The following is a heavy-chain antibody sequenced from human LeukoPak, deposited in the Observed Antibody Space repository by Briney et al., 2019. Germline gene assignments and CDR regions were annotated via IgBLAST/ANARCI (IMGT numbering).Heavy chain of an antibody. CDR1: GFTFTKAW. V-gene: IGHV3-15*01. CDR2: INPSSDGGTT. CDR3: TTGTWIQLWLADY. Sequence: PGRSLRLPCAASGFTFTKAWMSWVRQAPGKGLEWVGHINPSSDGGTTDYAAPVKGRFSISRDDSKNTLHLQMNRLKTEDTAVYYCTTGTWIQLWLADYWGQGTLVTVSS. D-gene: IGHD5-18*01. J-gene: IGHJ4*02.